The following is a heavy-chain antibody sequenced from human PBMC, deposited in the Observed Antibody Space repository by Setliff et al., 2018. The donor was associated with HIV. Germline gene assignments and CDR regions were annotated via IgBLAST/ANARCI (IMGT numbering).Heavy chain of an antibody. Sequence: PSETLSLTCTVSGGSMSSHYWSWIRQPPGKGLEWIGYIYYSGSTNYNPSLKSRVTISVDTSKNLFSLKLSSVTAAGTAVYSCARRQSYYDILNGPAFDALDIWGQGTKVTVSS. CDR3: ARRQSYYDILNGPAFDALDI. D-gene: IGHD3-9*01. CDR2: IYYSGST. J-gene: IGHJ3*02. CDR1: GGSMSSHY. V-gene: IGHV4-59*08.